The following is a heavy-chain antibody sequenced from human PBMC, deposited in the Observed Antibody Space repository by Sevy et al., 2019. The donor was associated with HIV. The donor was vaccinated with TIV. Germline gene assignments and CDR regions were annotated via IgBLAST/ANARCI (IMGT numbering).Heavy chain of an antibody. D-gene: IGHD4-4*01. CDR2: IKQDGSEK. Sequence: GGSLRLSCAASGFTFSSYWMSWVRQAPGKGLEWVANIKQDGSEKYYVDSVKGRFTISRDNAKNSLYLQMNSLRAEDTAVYYCASDGRTVTTYERGVDYGMDVWGQGTTVTVSS. CDR3: ASDGRTVTTYERGVDYGMDV. CDR1: GFTFSSYW. V-gene: IGHV3-7*01. J-gene: IGHJ6*02.